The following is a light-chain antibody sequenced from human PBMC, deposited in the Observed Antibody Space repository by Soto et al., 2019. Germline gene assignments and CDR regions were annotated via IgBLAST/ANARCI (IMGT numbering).Light chain of an antibody. J-gene: IGKJ1*01. Sequence: IVLTQCPGTLSLSPGATATISCRDSQSVSCNDLAWYKQKPGQAPRLLISSASNRASGIPDRFGGSGSGTDFTLTVSRLEPEDFAVYYCQQYGSSPWTFGQGTKVEI. CDR1: QSVSCND. V-gene: IGKV3-20*01. CDR3: QQYGSSPWT. CDR2: SAS.